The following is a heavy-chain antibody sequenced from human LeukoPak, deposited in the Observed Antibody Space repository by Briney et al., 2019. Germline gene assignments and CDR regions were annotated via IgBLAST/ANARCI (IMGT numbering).Heavy chain of an antibody. D-gene: IGHD6-19*01. J-gene: IGHJ3*02. CDR2: ISGSGGST. CDR3: AAQWLVLGAFDI. CDR1: GFTFSSYA. Sequence: GGSLRLSCAASGFTFSSYAMSWVRQAPGKGLEWVSAISGSGGSTYYADSVKGRFTISRDNSKNTLYLQMNSPRAEDTAVYYCAAQWLVLGAFDIWGQGTMVTVSS. V-gene: IGHV3-23*01.